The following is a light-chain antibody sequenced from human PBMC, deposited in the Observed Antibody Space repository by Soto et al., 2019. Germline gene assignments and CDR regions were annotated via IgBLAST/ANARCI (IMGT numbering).Light chain of an antibody. CDR1: SSDIGGYNY. Sequence: QSVLTQPASVSGSPGQSITISCTGTSSDIGGYNYVSWYQQHPGKAPKLIIFDVSNRPSGISNRFSGSKSGNTASLTTSGLQAEDEADYYCKSFTSSTTYVFGTGTKLTVL. CDR3: KSFTSSTTYV. V-gene: IGLV2-14*03. J-gene: IGLJ1*01. CDR2: DVS.